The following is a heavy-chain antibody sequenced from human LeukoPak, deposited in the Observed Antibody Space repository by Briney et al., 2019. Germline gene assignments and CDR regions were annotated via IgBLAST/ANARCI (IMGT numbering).Heavy chain of an antibody. Sequence: ASVKVSCKASGYTFTGYYMHWVRQAPGQGLEWMGWINPNSGGTNYAQKFQGRVTMTRDTSISTAYMELSRLRSDDTAVYYCARDQLGVVGAADYWGQGTLVTVSS. CDR2: INPNSGGT. V-gene: IGHV1-2*02. CDR1: GYTFTGYY. D-gene: IGHD2-15*01. J-gene: IGHJ4*02. CDR3: ARDQLGVVGAADY.